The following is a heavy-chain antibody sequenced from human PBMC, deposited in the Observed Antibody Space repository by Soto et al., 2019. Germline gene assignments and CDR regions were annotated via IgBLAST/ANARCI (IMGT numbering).Heavy chain of an antibody. V-gene: IGHV4-30-2*01. J-gene: IGHJ5*02. CDR2: MYHSGST. D-gene: IGHD3-22*01. CDR3: AKSYYDTTGFAVDP. CDR1: GGSISSGGYS. Sequence: SETLSLTCAVSGGSISSGGYSWSWIRQPPGKGLEWIGYMYHSGSTYYNPSLKSRVTISIDRSKNQFSLKLSSVTADDTAVYFCAKSYYDTTGFAVDPWGQGTLVTVSS.